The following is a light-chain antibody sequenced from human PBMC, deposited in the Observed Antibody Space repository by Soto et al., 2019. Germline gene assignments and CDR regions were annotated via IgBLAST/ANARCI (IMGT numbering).Light chain of an antibody. J-gene: IGKJ5*01. V-gene: IGKV3-11*01. CDR1: QSVGSN. Sequence: EIVMSQSPATLSVSPGERATLSCRASQSVGSNLAWYQQKPGQAPRLLIYGASIRATGIPARFSGSGSGTDFTLTISSLEPEDFAVYYCQQRSNWPITFGQGTRLEI. CDR3: QQRSNWPIT. CDR2: GAS.